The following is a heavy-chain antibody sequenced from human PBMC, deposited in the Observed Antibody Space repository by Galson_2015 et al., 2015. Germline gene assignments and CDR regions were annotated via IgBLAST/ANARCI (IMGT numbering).Heavy chain of an antibody. CDR3: TTAAIIGDFWSGYHVGAGKD. V-gene: IGHV3-15*01. CDR2: IKSKTNGGTT. CDR1: GFTFSNAW. J-gene: IGHJ4*02. D-gene: IGHD3-3*01. Sequence: SLRLSCAASGFTFSNAWMSWVRQAPGKGLEWVGRIKSKTNGGTTDYAAPVKGRFTISRDDSKNTLYLQMNSLKTEDTAVYYCTTAAIIGDFWSGYHVGAGKDWGQGTLVTVSS.